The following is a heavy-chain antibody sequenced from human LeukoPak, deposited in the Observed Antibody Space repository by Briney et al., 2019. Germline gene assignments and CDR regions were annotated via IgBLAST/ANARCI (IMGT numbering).Heavy chain of an antibody. Sequence: PGGSLRLSCAASGFTFSSYWMSWVRQAPGKGLEWAANIKQDGSEKYYVDSVKGRFTISRDNAKNSLYLQMNSLRAEDTAVYYCARDNYHDAFDIWGQGTMVTVSS. CDR1: GFTFSSYW. J-gene: IGHJ3*02. CDR2: IKQDGSEK. D-gene: IGHD5-24*01. V-gene: IGHV3-7*01. CDR3: ARDNYHDAFDI.